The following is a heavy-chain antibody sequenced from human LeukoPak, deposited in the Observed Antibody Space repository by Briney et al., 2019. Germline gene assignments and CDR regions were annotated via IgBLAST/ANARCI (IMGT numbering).Heavy chain of an antibody. Sequence: SETLSLTCTVSGGSISNSYWSWIRQPPGKGLEWIAFIYYSGSTNYSPSLKSRVTISVDTSTNQFSLKLSSVTAADTAVYYCARGRTYYYDSSGYSGPFDYWGQGTLVTVSS. CDR3: ARGRTYYYDSSGYSGPFDY. V-gene: IGHV4-59*12. D-gene: IGHD3-22*01. CDR1: GGSISNSY. J-gene: IGHJ4*02. CDR2: IYYSGST.